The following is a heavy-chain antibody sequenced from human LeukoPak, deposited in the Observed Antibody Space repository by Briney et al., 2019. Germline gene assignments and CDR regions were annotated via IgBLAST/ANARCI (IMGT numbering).Heavy chain of an antibody. J-gene: IGHJ4*02. CDR2: ISGSGGST. CDR3: AKAGEPLIAVAGQYYFDY. D-gene: IGHD6-19*01. V-gene: IGHV3-23*01. CDR1: GFTFSSYA. Sequence: GGSLRLSCAASGFTFSSYAMSWVRQAPGKRLEWVSAISGSGGSTYYADSVKGRFTISRDNSKNTLYLQMNSLRAEDTAVYYCAKAGEPLIAVAGQYYFDYWGQGTLVTVSS.